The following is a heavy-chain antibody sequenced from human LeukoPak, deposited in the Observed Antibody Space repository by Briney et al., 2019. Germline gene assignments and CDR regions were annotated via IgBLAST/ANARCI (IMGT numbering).Heavy chain of an antibody. J-gene: IGHJ4*02. Sequence: SETLSLTCTVSGGSISSYYWSWIRQPPGKGLEWIGYIYYSGSTNYNPSLKSRVTMSVDTSKNQFSLKLSSLTAADTAVYYCATWGGDSSGYYPHFEDWGQGTLATVSS. CDR2: IYYSGST. D-gene: IGHD3-22*01. CDR3: ATWGGDSSGYYPHFED. CDR1: GGSISSYY. V-gene: IGHV4-59*01.